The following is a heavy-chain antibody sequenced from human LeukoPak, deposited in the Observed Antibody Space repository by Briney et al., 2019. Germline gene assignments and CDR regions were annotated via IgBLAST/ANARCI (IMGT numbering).Heavy chain of an antibody. J-gene: IGHJ4*02. D-gene: IGHD3-10*01. CDR2: ISYDGSNK. CDR3: ARDRSPGSIDY. CDR1: GFTFSSYE. Sequence: GGSLRLSCAASGFTFSSYEMNWVRQAPGKGLEWVAVISYDGSNKYYADSVKGRFTISRDNSKNTLYLQMNSLRAEDTAVYYCARDRSPGSIDYWGQGTLVTVSS. V-gene: IGHV3-30*04.